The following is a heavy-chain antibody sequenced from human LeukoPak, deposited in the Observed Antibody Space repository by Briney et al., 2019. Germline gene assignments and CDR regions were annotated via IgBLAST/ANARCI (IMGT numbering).Heavy chain of an antibody. CDR2: VYTSGST. Sequence: PSETLSLTCTVSGGSISSYYWSWIRQPAGKGLEWIGRVYTSGSTNYNPSLKSRVTMSVDTSKNQFSLKLSSVTAADTAVYYCARGVLRYFDWLLSDFDYWGQGTLVTVSS. V-gene: IGHV4-4*07. CDR3: ARGVLRYFDWLLSDFDY. D-gene: IGHD3-9*01. J-gene: IGHJ4*02. CDR1: GGSISSYY.